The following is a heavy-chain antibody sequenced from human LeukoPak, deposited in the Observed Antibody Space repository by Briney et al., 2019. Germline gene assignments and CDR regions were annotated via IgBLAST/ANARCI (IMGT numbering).Heavy chain of an antibody. CDR3: ARARNDYDSNGFSVLDY. Sequence: GGSLRLSCAASGFTFSSYAMSWVRQAPGKGLEWVAYISGSGGTTYYADSVKGRFTISRDNSKNTLYLQMNSLRAEDTALYYCARARNDYDSNGFSVLDYWGQGTLVTVSS. CDR2: ISGSGGTT. D-gene: IGHD3-22*01. CDR1: GFTFSSYA. V-gene: IGHV3-23*01. J-gene: IGHJ4*02.